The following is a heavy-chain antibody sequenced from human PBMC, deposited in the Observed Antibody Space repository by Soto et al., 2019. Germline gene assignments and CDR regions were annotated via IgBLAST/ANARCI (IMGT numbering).Heavy chain of an antibody. V-gene: IGHV3-64*01. CDR3: AIDRITRITRDLEGDASYI. CDR2: ISRNGGST. Sequence: GGSMRLSCAASGFTFSSYAMHWVRQAPGKGLEYDSAISRNGGSTYYANSVKGRFTISRDISKNTLYFQIGSLRAEDMAVYYCAIDRITRITRDLEGDASYIWGQGSMVTVSS. CDR1: GFTFSSYA. J-gene: IGHJ3*02. D-gene: IGHD3-10*01.